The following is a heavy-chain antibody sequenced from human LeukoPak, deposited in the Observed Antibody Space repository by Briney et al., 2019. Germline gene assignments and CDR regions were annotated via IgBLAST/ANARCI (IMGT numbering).Heavy chain of an antibody. V-gene: IGHV4-59*08. Sequence: SETLSLTCTVSGGSISSYYWSWIRQPPGKGLEWTGYIYYSGSTNYNPSLKSRVTISVDTSKNQFSLKLSSVTAADTAVYYCARHSSSWVVPAADFDYWGQGTLVTVSS. J-gene: IGHJ4*02. D-gene: IGHD2-2*01. CDR1: GGSISSYY. CDR2: IYYSGST. CDR3: ARHSSSWVVPAADFDY.